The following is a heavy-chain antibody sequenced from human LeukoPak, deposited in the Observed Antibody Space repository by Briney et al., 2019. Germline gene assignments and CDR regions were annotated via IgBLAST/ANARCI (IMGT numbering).Heavy chain of an antibody. Sequence: GGSLRLSCAASGFSFSSYGVSWVRQAPGKGPEWVSFISNSGGTAYYADSVKGRFTISRDNFKNTLYLQMHSLRAEDTAVYYCARNDYGDFFWGPGTLVTVSS. CDR3: ARNDYGDFF. D-gene: IGHD4-17*01. CDR2: ISNSGGTA. J-gene: IGHJ4*02. CDR1: GFSFSSYG. V-gene: IGHV3-23*01.